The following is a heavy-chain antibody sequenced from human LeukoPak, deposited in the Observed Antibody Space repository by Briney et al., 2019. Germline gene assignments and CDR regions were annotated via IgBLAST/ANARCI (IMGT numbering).Heavy chain of an antibody. Sequence: ASVKVSCKASGYIFTGYYMHWVRQAPGQGLEWMGWINPNSGGTNYAQKFQGRVTMTRDTSISTAYMELSRLRSDDTAVYYCARIRPGSTRDAFDIWGQGTMVTVSS. CDR2: INPNSGGT. J-gene: IGHJ3*02. CDR1: GYIFTGYY. CDR3: ARIRPGSTRDAFDI. V-gene: IGHV1-2*02. D-gene: IGHD2-2*01.